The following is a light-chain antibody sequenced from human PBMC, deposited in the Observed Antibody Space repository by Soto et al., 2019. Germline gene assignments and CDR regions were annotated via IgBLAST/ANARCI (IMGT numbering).Light chain of an antibody. CDR3: SLYTSENAYV. V-gene: IGLV2-18*01. Sequence: QSVLTQPPSVSGSPGQSVTISCTGTSTDFVSYNRVSWYQQPPGTAPELMIYEVSKRPSGVPDRFSGSKSGNTASLTISGLQAADEADYYCSLYTSENAYVFGTGTKVTVL. CDR2: EVS. CDR1: STDFVSYNR. J-gene: IGLJ1*01.